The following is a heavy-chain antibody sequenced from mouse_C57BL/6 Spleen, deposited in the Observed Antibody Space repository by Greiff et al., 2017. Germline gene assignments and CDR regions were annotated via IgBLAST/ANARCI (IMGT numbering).Heavy chain of an antibody. CDR3: ARGSNVGFDY. V-gene: IGHV1-52*01. CDR2: IDPSDSET. D-gene: IGHD2-5*01. Sequence: QVQLQQPGAELVRPGSSVKLSCKASGYTFTSYWMHWVKQRPIQGLEWIGNIDPSDSETHYNQKFKDKATLTVDKSTSTAYMQLSSLTSEDSAVYYCARGSNVGFDYWGQGTTLTVSS. CDR1: GYTFTSYW. J-gene: IGHJ2*01.